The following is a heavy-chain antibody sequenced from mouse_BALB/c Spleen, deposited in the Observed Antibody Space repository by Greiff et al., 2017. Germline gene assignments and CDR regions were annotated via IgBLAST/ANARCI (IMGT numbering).Heavy chain of an antibody. CDR2: IYPGNGDT. CDR1: GYTFTSYN. D-gene: IGHD2-14*01. V-gene: IGHV1-12*01. J-gene: IGHJ4*01. CDR3: ARTYYRYDEGPYYYAMDY. Sequence: QVQLQQPGAELVKPGASVKMSCKASGYTFTSYNMHWVKQTPGQGLEWIGAIYPGNGDTSYNQKFKGKATLTADKSSSTAYMQLSSLTSEDSAVYYCARTYYRYDEGPYYYAMDYWGQGTSVTVSS.